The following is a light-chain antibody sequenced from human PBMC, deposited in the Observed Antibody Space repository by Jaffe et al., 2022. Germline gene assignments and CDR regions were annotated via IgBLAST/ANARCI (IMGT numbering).Light chain of an antibody. CDR2: GAS. V-gene: IGKV3-15*01. Sequence: EIVMTQSPATLSVSPGERATLSCRASQSVRSDLAWYQQKPGQAPRLLIYGASTRATLIPARFSGSGSGTEFTLTISSLQSEDFAMYYCQQYNYWPRTFGQGTKVDIK. CDR1: QSVRSD. J-gene: IGKJ1*01. CDR3: QQYNYWPRT.